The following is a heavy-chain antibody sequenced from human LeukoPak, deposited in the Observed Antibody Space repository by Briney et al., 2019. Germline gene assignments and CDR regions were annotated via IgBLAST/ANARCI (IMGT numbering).Heavy chain of an antibody. V-gene: IGHV3-7*03. CDR2: IKQDGSEK. CDR3: AKEGSGWSIYDY. D-gene: IGHD6-19*01. Sequence: GGSLRLSCAASGFTFSTYWMTWVRQAPGKGLEWVAKIKQDGSEKYYVDSVKGRFTISRDNSKNTLYLQMNSLRAEYTAIYSCAKEGSGWSIYDYWGQGTLVTVSS. J-gene: IGHJ4*02. CDR1: GFTFSTYW.